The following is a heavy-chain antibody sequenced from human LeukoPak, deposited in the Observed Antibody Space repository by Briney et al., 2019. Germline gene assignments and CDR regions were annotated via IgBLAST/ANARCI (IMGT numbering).Heavy chain of an antibody. CDR2: ISGSGGST. V-gene: IGHV3-23*01. J-gene: IGHJ4*02. D-gene: IGHD6-19*01. CDR1: GFTFSSYA. Sequence: GGSLRLSCAASGFTFSSYAMSWVRQAPGKGLEWVSAISGSGGSTYYADSVKGRFTISRDNSKNTLYLQMNSLRAEDTAVYYCAKDLRAAVAGTGGYWGQGTLVTVSS. CDR3: AKDLRAAVAGTGGY.